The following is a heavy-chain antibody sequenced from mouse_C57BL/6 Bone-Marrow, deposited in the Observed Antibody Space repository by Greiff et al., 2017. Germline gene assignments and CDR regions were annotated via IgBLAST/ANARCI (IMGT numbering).Heavy chain of an antibody. D-gene: IGHD1-1*01. CDR2: ISSGGDYI. Sequence: EVQLQESGEGLVKPGGSLKLSCAASGFTFSSYAMSWVRQTPEKRLEWVAYISSGGDYIYYADTVKGRFTISRDNARNTLYLQMSSLKSEDTAMYYCTRGTLITTVAHYAMDYWGQGTSVTVSS. J-gene: IGHJ4*01. CDR3: TRGTLITTVAHYAMDY. CDR1: GFTFSSYA. V-gene: IGHV5-9-1*02.